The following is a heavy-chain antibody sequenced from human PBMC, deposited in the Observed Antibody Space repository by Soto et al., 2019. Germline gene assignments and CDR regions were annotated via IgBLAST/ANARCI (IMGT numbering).Heavy chain of an antibody. CDR3: AKFHTGSEGDYFPWSNYYGMDV. V-gene: IGHV3-23*01. Sequence: GSLRLSCAASGFTFSSYAMSWVRQAPGKGLEWVSAISGSGGSTYYADSVKGRFTISRDNSKNTLYLQMNSLRAEDTAVYYCAKFHTGSEGDYFPWSNYYGMDVWGQGTTVTVSS. J-gene: IGHJ6*02. CDR1: GFTFSSYA. D-gene: IGHD4-17*01. CDR2: ISGSGGST.